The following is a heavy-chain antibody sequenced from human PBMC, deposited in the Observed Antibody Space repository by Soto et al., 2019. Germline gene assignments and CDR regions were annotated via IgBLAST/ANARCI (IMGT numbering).Heavy chain of an antibody. CDR3: ARIPSGTYSDDAYDF. CDR2: IRNKVNSYTT. CDR1: GFTFSDHY. V-gene: IGHV3-72*01. Sequence: ESGGGLVQPGGSLRLSCAASGFTFSDHYMDWVRQAPGKGLKWVGRIRNKVNSYTTEYAASVKGRFTISRDDSKNSLYLQMNGLKTEDTAVYYCARIPSGTYSDDAYDFWGQGARVTVSS. D-gene: IGHD1-26*01. J-gene: IGHJ3*01.